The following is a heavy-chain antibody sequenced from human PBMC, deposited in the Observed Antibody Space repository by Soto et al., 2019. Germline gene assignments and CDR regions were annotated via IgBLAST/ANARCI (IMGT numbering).Heavy chain of an antibody. CDR2: IMAFIGST. V-gene: IGHV1-69*06. Sequence: QVQLVQSGAEVKKPGSSMKVSCKTSGGTLGTYDINWVRQAPGQGLEWMGGIMAFIGSTKYAQKFQGRVTITADTSSDTVYMELNSLTSEDTAVYYCARGGFSSSWRFDHWGQGTLVTVSS. D-gene: IGHD6-6*01. J-gene: IGHJ4*02. CDR3: ARGGFSSSWRFDH. CDR1: GGTLGTYD.